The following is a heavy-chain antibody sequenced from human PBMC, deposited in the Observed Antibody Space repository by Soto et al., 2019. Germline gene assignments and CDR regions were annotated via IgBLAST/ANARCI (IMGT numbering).Heavy chain of an antibody. D-gene: IGHD6-19*01. CDR1: GYTFTSYG. V-gene: IGHV1-18*01. CDR2: ISAYNGNT. Sequence: ASVKVSCKASGYTFTSYGISWVRQAPGQGLEWMGWISAYNGNTNYAQKFQGRVTMTTDTSTSTAYMELRSLRSDDTAMYYCARDHLVVAAATFDYWGQATLVT. J-gene: IGHJ4*02. CDR3: ARDHLVVAAATFDY.